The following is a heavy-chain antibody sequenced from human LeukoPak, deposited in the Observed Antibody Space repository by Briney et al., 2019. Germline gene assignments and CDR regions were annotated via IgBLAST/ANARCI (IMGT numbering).Heavy chain of an antibody. CDR1: GYTFTGYY. Sequence: ASVKVSCKASGYTFTGYYMHWVRQAPGQGLERMGSINPDSGDTNYAQNLQGRVTMTRDTSINTAYLDLSRLRSDDTAVYYCAIMGDTFDIWGQGTKVTVSS. CDR3: AIMGDTFDI. CDR2: INPDSGDT. J-gene: IGHJ3*02. D-gene: IGHD2-8*01. V-gene: IGHV1-2*02.